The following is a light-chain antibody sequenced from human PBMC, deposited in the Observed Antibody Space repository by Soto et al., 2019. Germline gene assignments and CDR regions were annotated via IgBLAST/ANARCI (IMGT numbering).Light chain of an antibody. CDR3: QQFASSPRT. V-gene: IGKV3-20*01. CDR2: GAS. Sequence: EIVLTQSPGTLSLSPGERATLFCRASQSVATSQLSWYHQKPGQAPRLLIGASSRATGVPDRFIASGSGTDITLTISRLEPEDVAVYYCQQFASSPRTFGRGHTVEIK. CDR1: QSVATSQ. J-gene: IGKJ1*01.